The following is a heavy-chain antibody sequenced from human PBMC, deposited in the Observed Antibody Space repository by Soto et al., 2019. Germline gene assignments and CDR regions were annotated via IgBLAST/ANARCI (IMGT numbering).Heavy chain of an antibody. CDR1: GVSFSDYY. D-gene: IGHD6-13*01. CDR2: ISSSGGTK. J-gene: IGHJ5*02. Sequence: GSLRLSCAASGVSFSDYYMTWIRQAPGKGLEWVSYISSSGGTKYHADSVKGRFTISRDNAKNSLYLQMNSLRAEDTAVYYCARGYGSSWTYNWFDHWGQGTLVTVSS. V-gene: IGHV3-11*01. CDR3: ARGYGSSWTYNWFDH.